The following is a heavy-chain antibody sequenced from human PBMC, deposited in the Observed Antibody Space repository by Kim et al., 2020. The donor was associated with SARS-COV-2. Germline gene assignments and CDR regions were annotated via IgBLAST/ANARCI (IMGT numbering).Heavy chain of an antibody. CDR1: GFTFSSYA. CDR3: AREKGV. V-gene: IGHV3-30*04. J-gene: IGHJ6*02. Sequence: GGSLRLSCAASGFTFSSYAMHWVRQAPGKGLEWVAVISYDGSNKYYADSVKGRFTISRDNSKNTLYLQMNSLRAEDTAVYYCAREKGVWGQGTTVTVSS. CDR2: ISYDGSNK.